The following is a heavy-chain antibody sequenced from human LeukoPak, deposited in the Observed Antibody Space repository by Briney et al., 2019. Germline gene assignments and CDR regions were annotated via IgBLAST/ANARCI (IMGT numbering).Heavy chain of an antibody. J-gene: IGHJ3*02. CDR3: ARVVRGGSAAAFDI. CDR1: GFTFSSYA. D-gene: IGHD3-10*01. Sequence: GGSLRLSCAASGFTFSSYAMHGVRQAPGKGLEWVAVISYDGSNKYYADSVKGRFTISRDNSKNTLYLQMNSLRAEDTAVYYCARVVRGGSAAAFDIWGQGTMVTVSS. V-gene: IGHV3-30*04. CDR2: ISYDGSNK.